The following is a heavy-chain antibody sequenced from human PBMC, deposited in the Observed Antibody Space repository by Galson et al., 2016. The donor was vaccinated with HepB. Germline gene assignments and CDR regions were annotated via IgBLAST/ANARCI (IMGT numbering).Heavy chain of an antibody. J-gene: IGHJ3*02. D-gene: IGHD2-15*01. V-gene: IGHV5-10-1*01. CDR2: IDLSDSYT. CDR1: GYSFTKHW. Sequence: QSGAEVKKPGESLKISCKVSGYSFTKHWIDWVRQMPGKGLEWMGRIDLSDSYTNYGPTFQGHVTISTDRATNTASLQWSSLKVSDTGIYFCARQGFCSGSNCRGDAFDIWGQGTTVTVSS. CDR3: ARQGFCSGSNCRGDAFDI.